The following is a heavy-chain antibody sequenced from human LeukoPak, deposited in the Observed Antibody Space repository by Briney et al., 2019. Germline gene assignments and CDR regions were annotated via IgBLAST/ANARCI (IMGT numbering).Heavy chain of an antibody. D-gene: IGHD5-24*01. CDR2: INHSGST. V-gene: IGHV4-39*07. Sequence: SETLSLTCTVSGGSISSSSYYWGWIRQPPGKGLEWIGEINHSGSTNYNPSLKSRVTISVDTSKNQFSLKLSSVTAADTAVYYCARVRVRTSRDGYNCYYFDYWGQGTLVTVSS. CDR3: ARVRVRTSRDGYNCYYFDY. CDR1: GGSISSSSYY. J-gene: IGHJ4*02.